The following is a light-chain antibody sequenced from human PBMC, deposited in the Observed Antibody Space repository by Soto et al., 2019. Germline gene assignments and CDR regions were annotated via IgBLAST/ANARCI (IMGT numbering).Light chain of an antibody. CDR1: SSDVGGYNY. CDR2: DVS. CDR3: SSYASSNTQV. V-gene: IGLV2-14*01. Sequence: QSALTQPASVSGSPGQSITVYCIGTSSDVGGYNYVSWYQQHPGKAPKLMIHDVSNRPSGVSNRFSGSKSGNTASLTISGLQAEDEAYYYCSSYASSNTQVFGAGTKLTVL. J-gene: IGLJ2*01.